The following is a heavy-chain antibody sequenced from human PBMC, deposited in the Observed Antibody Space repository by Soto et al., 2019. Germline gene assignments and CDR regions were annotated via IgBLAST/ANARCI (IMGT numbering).Heavy chain of an antibody. CDR3: ARGGSSSWLRLFHQ. CDR1: GVSISTANW. Sequence: KTXESLSLPCAVSGVSISTANWWSWFRQPPGKGLEWIGEIYESGSTNYNPSLKSRVAISLDKSKNQFSLKLSSVTAADTAVYYCARGGSSSWLRLFHQWGQGTLVTVSS. J-gene: IGHJ1*01. V-gene: IGHV4-4*02. D-gene: IGHD6-13*01. CDR2: IYESGST.